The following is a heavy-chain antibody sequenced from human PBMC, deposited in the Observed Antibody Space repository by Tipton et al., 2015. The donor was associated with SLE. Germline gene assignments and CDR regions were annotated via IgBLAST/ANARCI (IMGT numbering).Heavy chain of an antibody. V-gene: IGHV3-7*03. Sequence: SLRLSCAASGFTFSSYWMSWVRQAPGKGLEWVANIKQDGSEKYYVDSVKGRFTISRDNAKNSLYLQMNSLRAEDTAVYYCTRDLGGDDAFDIWGQGTMVTVSS. CDR1: GFTFSSYW. CDR3: TRDLGGDDAFDI. J-gene: IGHJ3*02. D-gene: IGHD3-16*01. CDR2: IKQDGSEK.